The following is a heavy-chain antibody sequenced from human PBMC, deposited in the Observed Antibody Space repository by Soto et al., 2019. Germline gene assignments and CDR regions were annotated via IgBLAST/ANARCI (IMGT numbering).Heavy chain of an antibody. CDR3: ARVVDGYNFPFDY. CDR1: GGSISSGNYH. D-gene: IGHD5-12*01. CDR2: IYYSRST. V-gene: IGHV4-30-4*01. J-gene: IGHJ4*02. Sequence: QVQLQESGPGLVKPSQTLSLTCTVSGGSISSGNYHWSWIRQPPGKGLEWIGFIYYSRSTYYNPSLKSRVSISQDTPKNQFSLRLSPLTAADTAIYYCARVVDGYNFPFDYWGQGILVTVSS.